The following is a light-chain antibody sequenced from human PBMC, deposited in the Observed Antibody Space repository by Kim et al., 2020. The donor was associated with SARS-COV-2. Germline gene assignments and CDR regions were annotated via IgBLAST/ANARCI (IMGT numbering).Light chain of an antibody. V-gene: IGKV1-6*02. CDR2: STS. CDR1: QGIKND. Sequence: ASVGDTVTITCRASQGIKNDLAWYQQKPGKAPKLLIYSTSTLQSGVPSRFSGSGSGTDFTLTISSLQPEDVAIYSCLQDYNYPLTFGGGTKVDIK. CDR3: LQDYNYPLT. J-gene: IGKJ4*01.